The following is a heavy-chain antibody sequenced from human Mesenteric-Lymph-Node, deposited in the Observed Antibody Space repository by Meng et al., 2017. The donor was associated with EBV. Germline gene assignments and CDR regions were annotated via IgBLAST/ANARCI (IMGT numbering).Heavy chain of an antibody. J-gene: IGHJ4*02. CDR1: ASTFLAYH. CDR2: INPHSGGT. CDR3: ARGGLSIDY. V-gene: IGHV1-2*05. D-gene: IGHD3-16*01. Sequence: VLPFGTGGDKPGSSAHLSSMASASTFLAYHLHWVRQSPGQGLEWMGRINPHSGGTNYAQKFQGRVTLTRDTSISTAYMELSRLRSDDTVVYYCARGGLSIDYWGLGTLVTVSS.